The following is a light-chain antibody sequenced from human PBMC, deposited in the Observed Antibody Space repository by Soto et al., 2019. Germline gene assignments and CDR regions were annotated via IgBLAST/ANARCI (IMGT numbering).Light chain of an antibody. Sequence: AIRMTQSPSSLSASTGDRVTITFRASQGISSYLAWYQQKPGKAPKLLIYAASTLQSGVPSRFSGSGSGTDFTLTISCLQSEDFATYYCQQYYSYPLFFGPGTKVDIK. CDR2: AAS. CDR1: QGISSY. V-gene: IGKV1-8*01. J-gene: IGKJ3*01. CDR3: QQYYSYPLF.